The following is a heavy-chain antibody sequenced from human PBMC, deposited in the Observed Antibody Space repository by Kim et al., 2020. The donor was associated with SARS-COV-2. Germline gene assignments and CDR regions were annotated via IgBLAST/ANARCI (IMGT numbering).Heavy chain of an antibody. Sequence: GGSLRLSCAASGFTFSSYEMNWVRQAPGKGLEWVSYISGSGSTIYYADSVEGRFTISRDNAKNSLYLQMNSLRAEDTAVYYCARDSIAARPLDYWGQGTLVTVSS. V-gene: IGHV3-48*03. D-gene: IGHD6-6*01. CDR2: ISGSGSTI. J-gene: IGHJ4*02. CDR3: ARDSIAARPLDY. CDR1: GFTFSSYE.